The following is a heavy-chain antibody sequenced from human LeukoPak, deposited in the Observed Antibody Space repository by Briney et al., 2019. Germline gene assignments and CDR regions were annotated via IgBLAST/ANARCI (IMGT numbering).Heavy chain of an antibody. Sequence: GGSLRLSCAASGFTFSSYAMSWVRQAPGKGLEWVSAISGSGGSTQYAASVQGRFTISRDNSKNTLYLQMNSLRAEDTAVYYCAKDPNGDYIGTFDIWGQGTMFTVSS. CDR2: ISGSGGST. D-gene: IGHD4-17*01. V-gene: IGHV3-23*01. J-gene: IGHJ3*02. CDR3: AKDPNGDYIGTFDI. CDR1: GFTFSSYA.